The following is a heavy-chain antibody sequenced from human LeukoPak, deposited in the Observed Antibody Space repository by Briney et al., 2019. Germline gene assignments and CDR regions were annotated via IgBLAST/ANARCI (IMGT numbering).Heavy chain of an antibody. J-gene: IGHJ4*02. V-gene: IGHV4-34*01. Sequence: SETLSLTCAVQGVPISGYSWSWIRQPPGKGLEWIADINHSGGTNYNPSLKSRATISLDTSENQLSLRVTSVSAADTAVYYCARIRCGPTDGKCYNYWGQGTLVTVSS. D-gene: IGHD2-8*01. CDR1: GVPISGYS. CDR3: ARIRCGPTDGKCYNY. CDR2: INHSGGT.